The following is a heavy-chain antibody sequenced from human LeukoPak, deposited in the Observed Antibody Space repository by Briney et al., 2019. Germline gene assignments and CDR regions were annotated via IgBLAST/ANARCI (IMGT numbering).Heavy chain of an antibody. V-gene: IGHV4-59*12. D-gene: IGHD3-10*01. Sequence: SETLSLTCTVSGGSISSYYWSWIRQPPGKGLEWIGYIYYSGSTNYNPSLKSRVTISVDTSKNQFSLKLSSVTAADTAVYYCARGNFRTLSGSYYRYYYYYMDVWGKGTTVTVSS. CDR3: ARGNFRTLSGSYYRYYYYYMDV. CDR2: IYYSGST. J-gene: IGHJ6*03. CDR1: GGSISSYY.